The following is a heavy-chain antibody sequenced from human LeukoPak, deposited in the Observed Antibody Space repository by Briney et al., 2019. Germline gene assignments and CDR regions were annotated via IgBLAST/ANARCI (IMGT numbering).Heavy chain of an antibody. D-gene: IGHD5-24*01. CDR2: IWYDGSNT. J-gene: IGHJ4*02. Sequence: PGGALRLSCAASVFTFINYGMHGVRPPPCKGRGWVAVIWYDGSNTYYATSVTGPFTISRDHSKNTLYLQMTSLRAEDKAVYYCANDVEMALDYWGQGTLVTVSS. CDR1: VFTFINYG. V-gene: IGHV3-33*06. CDR3: ANDVEMALDY.